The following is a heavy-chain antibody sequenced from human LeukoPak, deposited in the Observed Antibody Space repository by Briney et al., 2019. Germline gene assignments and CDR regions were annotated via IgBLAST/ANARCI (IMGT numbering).Heavy chain of an antibody. J-gene: IGHJ4*02. CDR2: VYQSGSP. CDR1: GDSISSSNW. V-gene: IGHV4-4*02. D-gene: IGHD3-22*01. CDR3: ARGNYYDSSFDY. Sequence: SETLSLTCAVSGDSISSSNWWSWVRQPSGKGLEWIGEVYQSGSPNYNPSLKSRVTISVDTSKNQFSLKLSSVTAADTAVYYCARGNYYDSSFDYWGQGTLVTVSS.